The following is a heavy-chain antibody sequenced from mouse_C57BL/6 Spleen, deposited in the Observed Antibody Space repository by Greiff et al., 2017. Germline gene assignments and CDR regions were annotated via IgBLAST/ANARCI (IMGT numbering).Heavy chain of an antibody. Sequence: VQLQQSGPELVKPGASVKISCKASGYTFTDYYMNWVKQSHGKSLEWIGDINPNNGGTSYNQKFKGKATLTVEKSSSTAYMELRSLTSEDSAVYYWARQKAYYGPMDYWGQGTSVTVSS. V-gene: IGHV1-26*01. J-gene: IGHJ4*01. CDR3: ARQKAYYGPMDY. D-gene: IGHD2-10*01. CDR2: INPNNGGT. CDR1: GYTFTDYY.